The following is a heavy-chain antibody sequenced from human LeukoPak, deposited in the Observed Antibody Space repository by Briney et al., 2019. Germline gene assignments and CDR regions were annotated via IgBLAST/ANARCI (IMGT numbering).Heavy chain of an antibody. CDR1: SGSCSGNY. CDR3: ARFHIVGDYNWNDDRIEY. CDR2: INHSGST. D-gene: IGHD1-1*01. V-gene: IGHV4-34*01. J-gene: IGHJ4*02. Sequence: SETLSLTASGYSGSCSGNYWSRTRQPPGKGLEGIGEINHSGSTNYNPSLKSRVTISVDTSKTQFSLKLSSVTAADTAVYYCARFHIVGDYNWNDDRIEYWGQGTLVTVSS.